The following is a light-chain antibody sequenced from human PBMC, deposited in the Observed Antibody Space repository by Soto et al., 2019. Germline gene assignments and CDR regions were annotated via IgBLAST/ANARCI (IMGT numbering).Light chain of an antibody. CDR1: QTISSW. J-gene: IGKJ4*01. CDR2: KAS. CDR3: QQYNNWPI. V-gene: IGKV1-5*03. Sequence: DIQMTQSPSTLSASVGDRVIITCRASQTISSWLAWYQQKPGKAPKLLIYKASSLESGVPSRFSGSGSGTEFTLTISSLQPDDFAVYYCQQYNNWPIFGGGTKVDIK.